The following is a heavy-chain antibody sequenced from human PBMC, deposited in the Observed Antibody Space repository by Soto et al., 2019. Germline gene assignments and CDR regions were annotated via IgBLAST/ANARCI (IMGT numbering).Heavy chain of an antibody. CDR2: IIPILGLA. D-gene: IGHD2-2*01. CDR3: ARASRLGYCSSSSCYDALEI. V-gene: IGHV1-69*02. CDR1: GGTFSSYT. Sequence: QVQLVQSGAEVKKPGSSVKVSCTASGGTFSSYTISWVRQAPGQGLEWMVRIIPILGLANYAQRFPGRVTITADKSTSTADMELSSLRSEDTAVYYCARASRLGYCSSSSCYDALEIWGQGTMVTVSS. J-gene: IGHJ3*02.